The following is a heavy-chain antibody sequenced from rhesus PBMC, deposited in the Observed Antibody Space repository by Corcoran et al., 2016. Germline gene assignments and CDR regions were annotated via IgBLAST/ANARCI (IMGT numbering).Heavy chain of an antibody. D-gene: IGHD6-25*01. J-gene: IGHJ2*01. CDR2: FSAGGGIL. CDR3: ARAPPAANWFFDI. Sequence: QVQLQESGPGLVKPSETLSLTCAVSGGAIRSLFLSWIRQTPGKGLEWIGRFSAGGGILDSTPSLKTRVTISIDTSKNQFSLQMTSLIAADTAVYYCARAPPAANWFFDIWGPGTPITISS. V-gene: IGHV4-173*01. CDR1: GGAIRSLF.